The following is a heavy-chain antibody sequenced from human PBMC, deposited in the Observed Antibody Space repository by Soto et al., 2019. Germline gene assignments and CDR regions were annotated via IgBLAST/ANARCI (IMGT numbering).Heavy chain of an antibody. D-gene: IGHD6-6*01. CDR2: INPSGGST. Sequence: GASVKVSCKASGYTFTSYYMHWVRQAPGQGLEWMGIINPSGGSTSYAQKFQGRVTMTRDTSTSTVYMELSSLRSEDTAVYYCARDLSKGSRAWIAARHIYYYYGMDVWGQGTTVTVSS. CDR3: ARDLSKGSRAWIAARHIYYYYGMDV. CDR1: GYTFTSYY. V-gene: IGHV1-46*01. J-gene: IGHJ6*02.